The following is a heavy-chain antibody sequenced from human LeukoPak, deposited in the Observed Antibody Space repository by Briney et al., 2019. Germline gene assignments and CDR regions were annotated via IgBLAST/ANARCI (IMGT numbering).Heavy chain of an antibody. D-gene: IGHD4-11*01. CDR1: GFTFSNFG. CDR3: AKNTPTAPSNFQYFDY. J-gene: IGHJ4*02. Sequence: GGSLRLSCAASGFTFSNFGMHWIRQAPGKGLEWVAVISYDGINKYYADSVKGRFTISRDNSKNTLYLQMNSLRAEDTAVYYCAKNTPTAPSNFQYFDYWGQGTLVTVSS. V-gene: IGHV3-30*18. CDR2: ISYDGINK.